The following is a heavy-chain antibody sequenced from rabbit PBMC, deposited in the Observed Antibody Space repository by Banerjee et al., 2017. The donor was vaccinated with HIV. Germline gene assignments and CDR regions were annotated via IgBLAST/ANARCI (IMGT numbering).Heavy chain of an antibody. CDR3: ARDLAGAIGWNFNL. D-gene: IGHD4-1*01. Sequence: QEHLEESGGDLVKPEGSLTLTCTASGFSFSNNYVMCWVRQAPGKGLEWIACINSSSGNTVYARWAKGRFTISKTSSTTVTLQMTSLTAADTATYFCARDLAGAIGWNFNLWGQGTLVTVS. CDR1: GFSFSNNYV. CDR2: INSSSGNT. J-gene: IGHJ4*01. V-gene: IGHV1S45*01.